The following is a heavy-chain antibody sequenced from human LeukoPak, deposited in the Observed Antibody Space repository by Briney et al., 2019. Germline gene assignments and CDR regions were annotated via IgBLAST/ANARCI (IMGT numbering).Heavy chain of an antibody. J-gene: IGHJ4*02. CDR1: GITFSSHG. CDR3: AKDHPWMQLWSPPDY. Sequence: GGSLRLSCAASGITFSSHGIHWVRQAPGKGLEWVAVISYDGSNKYYADSVKGRFTISRDNSKNTLYLQMNSLRAEDTAVYYCAKDHPWMQLWSPPDYWGQGTLVTVSS. V-gene: IGHV3-30*18. D-gene: IGHD5-18*01. CDR2: ISYDGSNK.